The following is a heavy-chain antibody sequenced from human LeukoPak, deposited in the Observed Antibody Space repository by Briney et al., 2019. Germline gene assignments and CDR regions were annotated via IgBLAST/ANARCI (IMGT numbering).Heavy chain of an antibody. Sequence: NPGGSVRLSCAASGSTFNNYNMNWVRQAPGKGLEWVSSISTSSNYIYYADSVKGRFTISRDNAKNSLYLQMNSPRAEDTALYYCARGDDSSGWRGAAFDIWGQGTMVTVSS. V-gene: IGHV3-21*01. CDR1: GSTFNNYN. CDR2: ISTSSNYI. J-gene: IGHJ3*02. CDR3: ARGDDSSGWRGAAFDI. D-gene: IGHD6-19*01.